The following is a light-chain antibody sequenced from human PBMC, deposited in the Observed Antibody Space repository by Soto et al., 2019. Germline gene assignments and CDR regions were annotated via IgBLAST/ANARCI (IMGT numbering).Light chain of an antibody. CDR1: HSIDNY. CDR2: AAS. J-gene: IGKJ3*01. CDR3: QQSYTTLFT. Sequence: DIHMTQSPSSLSASVGDRVTITCRTSHSIDNYLNWYQQKPGKAPKLLMYAASTLQSGVPSRFSGSGSETDFTLTISSLQPQDLATYYCQQSYTTLFTVGPGNKVDIK. V-gene: IGKV1-39*01.